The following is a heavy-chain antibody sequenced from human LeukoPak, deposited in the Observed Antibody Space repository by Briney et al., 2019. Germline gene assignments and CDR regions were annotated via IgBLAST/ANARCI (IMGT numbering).Heavy chain of an antibody. D-gene: IGHD3-22*01. V-gene: IGHV4-30-4*01. CDR2: IYYSGST. CDR3: ARDLSYYDSSGYYFTFDY. Sequence: SETLSLTCTVSGGSISSGDYYWSWIRQPPGKGLEWIGYIYYSGSTYYNPSLKSRVTISVDTSKNQFSLKLSSVTAADTAVYYCARDLSYYDSSGYYFTFDYWGQGTLVTVSS. J-gene: IGHJ4*02. CDR1: GGSISSGDYY.